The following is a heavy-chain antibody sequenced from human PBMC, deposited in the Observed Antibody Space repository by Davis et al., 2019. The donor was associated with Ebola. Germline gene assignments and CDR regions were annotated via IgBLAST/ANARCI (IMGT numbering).Heavy chain of an antibody. CDR2: IRSKANSYAT. J-gene: IGHJ4*02. D-gene: IGHD4-11*01. V-gene: IGHV3-73*01. Sequence: GESLKISCAASGFTFSGSAMHWVRQASGKGLEWAGRIRSKANSYATAYAASVKGRFTISRDDSKNTAYLQMNSLKTEDTAVYYCTATVTSDYWGQGTLVTVSS. CDR1: GFTFSGSA. CDR3: TATVTSDY.